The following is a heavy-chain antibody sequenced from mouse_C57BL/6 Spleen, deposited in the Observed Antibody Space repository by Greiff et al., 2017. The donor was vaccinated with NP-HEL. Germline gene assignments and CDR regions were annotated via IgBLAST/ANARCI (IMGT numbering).Heavy chain of an antibody. CDR1: GFTFSSYT. J-gene: IGHJ4*01. V-gene: IGHV5-9*01. D-gene: IGHD4-1*01. Sequence: EVQGVESGGGLVKPGGSLKLSCAASGFTFSSYTMSWVRQTPEKRLEWVATISGGGGNTYYPDSVKGRFTISRDNAKNTLYLQMSSLRSEDTALYYCARLDWYYAMDYWGQGTSVTVSS. CDR2: ISGGGGNT. CDR3: ARLDWYYAMDY.